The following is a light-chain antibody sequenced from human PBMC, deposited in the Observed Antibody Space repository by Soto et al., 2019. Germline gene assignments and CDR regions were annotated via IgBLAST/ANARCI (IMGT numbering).Light chain of an antibody. V-gene: IGKV3-20*01. J-gene: IGKJ4*01. CDR2: GAS. Sequence: ERVLMQSPGTLSLSPGKRATLSCRASQSIGSRSLAWYQQKPGQAPSLLIYGASRRATGIPDRFSGSGSGTDFTLTISRLAPEDFAVYHCQQYERSPTTFGGGTKVEMK. CDR3: QQYERSPTT. CDR1: QSIGSRS.